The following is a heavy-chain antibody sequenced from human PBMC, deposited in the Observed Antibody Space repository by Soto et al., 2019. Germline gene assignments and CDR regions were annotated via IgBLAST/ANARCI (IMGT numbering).Heavy chain of an antibody. D-gene: IGHD6-13*01. V-gene: IGHV3-23*01. CDR1: GFTFSSYA. J-gene: IGHJ5*01. Sequence: EVQLLESGGGLVQPGGSLRLCCAASGFTFSSYAMSWVRQAPGKGLEWVSAIGGSGGSTYYEDSVKGRFTISRDNSKNALYLQMSSLRAEDTAVYYCAKERSSWDEYNWFDPWGQGTLVTVSS. CDR2: IGGSGGST. CDR3: AKERSSWDEYNWFDP.